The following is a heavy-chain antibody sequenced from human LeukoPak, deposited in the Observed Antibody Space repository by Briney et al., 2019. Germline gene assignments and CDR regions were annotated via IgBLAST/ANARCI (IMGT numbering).Heavy chain of an antibody. J-gene: IGHJ4*02. CDR1: GYTFIGYY. CDR2: INPNSGGT. V-gene: IGHV1-2*02. D-gene: IGHD1-26*01. Sequence: ASVKVSCKASGYTFIGYYMHWVRQAPGQGLEWMGWINPNSGGTNYAQKFQGRVTMTRDTSISTAYMELSRLRSDDTAVYYCARVEPVVGATGYDYWGQGTLVTVSS. CDR3: ARVEPVVGATGYDY.